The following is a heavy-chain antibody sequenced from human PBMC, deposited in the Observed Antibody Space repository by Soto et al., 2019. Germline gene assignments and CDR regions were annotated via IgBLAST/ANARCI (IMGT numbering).Heavy chain of an antibody. V-gene: IGHV1-69*13. D-gene: IGHD6-6*01. CDR2: IIPKLGSA. CDR3: ARDVSSSSYYFDY. J-gene: IGHJ4*02. CDR1: GGGNLRDYR. Sequence: GASVKVSCKASGGGNLRDYRTTWVRRAPGQGLEWMGGIIPKLGSANYAQNFQGRVTITADESTSTVYMELRSLRSDDTAVYYCARDVSSSSYYFDYWGPGTLVTVSS.